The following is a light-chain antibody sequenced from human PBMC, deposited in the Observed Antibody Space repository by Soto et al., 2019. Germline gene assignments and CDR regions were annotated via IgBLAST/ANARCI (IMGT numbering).Light chain of an antibody. J-gene: IGKJ1*01. CDR3: QQYNSYDMWK. Sequence: DIQMTQSPSTLSASVGDRVIITCRASHSISKWLAWYQQLPGKAPKLLIYGASSLESGVSSRFSGIGSGTEFTLTISCLQPDYFATYYCQQYNSYDMWKFGQGTMVDIK. CDR2: GAS. V-gene: IGKV1-5*01. CDR1: HSISKW.